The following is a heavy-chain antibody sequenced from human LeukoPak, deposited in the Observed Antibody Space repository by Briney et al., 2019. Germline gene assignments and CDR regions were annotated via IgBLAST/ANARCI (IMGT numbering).Heavy chain of an antibody. V-gene: IGHV4-39*07. J-gene: IGHJ4*02. D-gene: IGHD1-26*01. CDR3: ARSKNGKCDY. CDR1: GDSISSSGYY. Sequence: KSSETLSLTCSVSGDSISSSGYYWGWIRQPPGKGLEWIGSMYYGGNTYYNASLKSRVTISVDTSKNLFSLKLNSVTAAGTGVYYCARSKNGKCDYWGQGTLVTVSS. CDR2: MYYGGNT.